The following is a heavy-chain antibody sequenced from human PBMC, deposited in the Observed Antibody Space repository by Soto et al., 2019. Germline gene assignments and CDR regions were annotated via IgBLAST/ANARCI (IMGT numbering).Heavy chain of an antibody. CDR1: GFDFSDYR. V-gene: IGHV3-30*18. J-gene: IGHJ3*01. CDR2: ISEDGNEK. CDR3: AKIISRGTGDAFHV. Sequence: GGSLRLSCAASGFDFSDYRMHWVRQFPGKGLEWVGAISEDGNEKFYAESTLGRFTISRDNSETTLSLQMNSLRTEDTALYFCAKIISRGTGDAFHVWGQGTMVTISS. D-gene: IGHD1-1*01.